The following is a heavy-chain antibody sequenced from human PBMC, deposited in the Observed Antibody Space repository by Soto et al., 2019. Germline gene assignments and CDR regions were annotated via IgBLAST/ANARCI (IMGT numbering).Heavy chain of an antibody. J-gene: IGHJ4*02. CDR3: ARSISGVRCYYFDY. CDR2: IDWDDDR. Sequence: PTLVNPTQTLTLTCTFSGFSLNTSGMCVSWSRQPPGTALEWLALIDWDDDRYYSTSLKTRLTISKDTSKNQVVLTMTNMDAVDTAKYSSARSISGVRCYYFDYWGQGTLVTVSS. D-gene: IGHD3-3*01. V-gene: IGHV2-70*01. CDR1: GFSLNTSGMC.